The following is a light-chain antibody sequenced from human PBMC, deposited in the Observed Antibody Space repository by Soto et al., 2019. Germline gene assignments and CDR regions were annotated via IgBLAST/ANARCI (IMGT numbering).Light chain of an antibody. V-gene: IGLV2-11*01. J-gene: IGLJ1*01. CDR2: DVS. CDR1: SSDVGAYDY. CDR3: CSYVGRSYV. Sequence: QSVLPQPRSVSGSPGQSVTISCTGTSSDVGAYDYVSWYQQHPGKAPKLMIYDVSKRPSGVPDRFSGSKSGNTASLTISGLQAEDEADYYCCSYVGRSYVFGTGTKLTVL.